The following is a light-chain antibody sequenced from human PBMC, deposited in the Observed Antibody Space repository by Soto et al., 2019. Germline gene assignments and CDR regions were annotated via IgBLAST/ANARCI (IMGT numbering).Light chain of an antibody. Sequence: DIQMTQSPSSLSASLGDRVTIACRASQGISNPLAWYQQQLGKVPKLLISAASTLQSVVPSRISGSGSGTDFTLTISSLQPEDVAPYYYQQYSNAPPSTFGQGTKVEI. V-gene: IGKV1-27*01. CDR1: QGISNP. J-gene: IGKJ1*01. CDR2: AAS. CDR3: QQYSNAPPST.